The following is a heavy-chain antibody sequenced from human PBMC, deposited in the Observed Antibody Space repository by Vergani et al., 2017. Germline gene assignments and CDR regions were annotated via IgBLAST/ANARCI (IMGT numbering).Heavy chain of an antibody. CDR1: GFTFSSYS. CDR3: ASNSGGYYGSGDDY. D-gene: IGHD3-10*01. CDR2: ISSSSSTI. V-gene: IGHV3-48*04. J-gene: IGHJ4*02. Sequence: EVQLLESGGGLVQPGGSLRLSCAASGFTFSSYSMNWVHQAPGKGLEWVSYISSSSSTIYYADSVKGRFTISRDNAKNSLYLQMNSLRAEDTAVYYCASNSGGYYGSGDDYWGQGTLVTVSS.